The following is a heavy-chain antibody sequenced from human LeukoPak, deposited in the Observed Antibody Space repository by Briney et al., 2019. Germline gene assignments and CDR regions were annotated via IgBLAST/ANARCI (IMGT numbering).Heavy chain of an antibody. V-gene: IGHV3-23*01. D-gene: IGHD2-2*02. CDR3: AKEREYQLLYRGYFDY. CDR1: GFTFSSYA. CDR2: ISGSGGST. Sequence: GGSLRLSCAASGFTFSSYAMSWVRQAPGKGLEWVSAISGSGGSTYYADSVKGRFTISRDNSTNTMYMQLNSLRAEDTAVYYCAKEREYQLLYRGYFDYWGQGPLVTVSS. J-gene: IGHJ4*02.